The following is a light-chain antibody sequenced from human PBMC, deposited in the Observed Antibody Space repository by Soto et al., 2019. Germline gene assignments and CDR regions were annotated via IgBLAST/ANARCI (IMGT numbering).Light chain of an antibody. CDR3: QQYNSYST. CDR2: DAS. V-gene: IGKV3-20*01. J-gene: IGKJ1*01. Sequence: DIVLTQSPGTLSLSPGEIATLSCRASQSISSTYLTRYHQKPGQAPRLLIYDASRRATGIPDRFSGSGSGTDFSPTISSLQPDDFATYYCQQYNSYSTFGQGTKVDIK. CDR1: QSISSTY.